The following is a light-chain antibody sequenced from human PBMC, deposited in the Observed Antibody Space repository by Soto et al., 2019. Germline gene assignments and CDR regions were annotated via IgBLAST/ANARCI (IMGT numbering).Light chain of an antibody. J-gene: IGKJ3*01. Sequence: DIQMTQSPSTLSASVGDRVTITCRASQGISSWLAWYQQKPGKAPKLLIYAASSLERGVPSRFSGSGSGTEFTLTISSLQPEDVATYYCQQYNSAPQTFGHGTKVDIK. CDR3: QQYNSAPQT. V-gene: IGKV1-5*01. CDR2: AAS. CDR1: QGISSW.